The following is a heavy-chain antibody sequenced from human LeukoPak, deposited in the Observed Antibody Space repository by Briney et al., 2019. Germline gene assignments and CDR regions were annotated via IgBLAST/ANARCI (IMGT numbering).Heavy chain of an antibody. CDR1: GGTLSSYD. CDR3: ARDGGYSYDDY. Sequence: GASVKVSCKASGGTLSSYDISWVRQAPGQGLEWMGGIIPIFGTANYAQKFQGRVTITADESTSTAYMELSSLRSEDTAVYYCARDGGYSYDDYWGQGTLVTVSS. CDR2: IIPIFGTA. J-gene: IGHJ4*02. D-gene: IGHD5-18*01. V-gene: IGHV1-69*13.